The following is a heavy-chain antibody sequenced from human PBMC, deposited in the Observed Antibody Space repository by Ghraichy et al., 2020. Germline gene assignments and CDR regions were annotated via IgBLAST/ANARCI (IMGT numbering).Heavy chain of an antibody. D-gene: IGHD6-19*01. J-gene: IGHJ4*02. Sequence: GESLNISCAASGFTFSDHYVDWVRQAPGKGLEWVGRSRNKRNGYTKEYAASVEGRFTISRDDSKSSVYLQMNSLKTEDTAVYYCATRIAVARGEDYWGQGTLGPVPS. V-gene: IGHV3-72*01. CDR1: GFTFSDHY. CDR3: ATRIAVARGEDY. CDR2: SRNKRNGYTK.